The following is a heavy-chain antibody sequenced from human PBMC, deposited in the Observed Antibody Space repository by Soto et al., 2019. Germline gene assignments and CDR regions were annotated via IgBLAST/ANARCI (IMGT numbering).Heavy chain of an antibody. CDR3: AKDRRAGGNSAFYFDF. Sequence: TGGSLRLSCAASGFIFSSYEMNWVRQAPGKGLEWVSYISTSGSIKNYADSVKGRFTISRDNAKNSLYLQMHSLRAEDTAVYYCAKDRRAGGNSAFYFDFWGQGAQVTVSS. V-gene: IGHV3-48*03. D-gene: IGHD3-16*01. CDR1: GFIFSSYE. J-gene: IGHJ4*02. CDR2: ISTSGSIK.